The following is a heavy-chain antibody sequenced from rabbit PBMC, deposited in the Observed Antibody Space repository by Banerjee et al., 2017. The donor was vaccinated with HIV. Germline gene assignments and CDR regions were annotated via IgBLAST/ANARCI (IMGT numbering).Heavy chain of an antibody. J-gene: IGHJ4*01. CDR2: IYAGISDNT. D-gene: IGHD4-1*01. V-gene: IGHV1S45*01. Sequence: QEQLEESGGDLVKPGGTLTLTCTASGFSFSSNYYMCWVRQAPGKGLEWIACIYAGISDNTYYASWAKGRFTISKTSSTTVTLQMTSLTAADTATYFCARDLAGVIGWNFNLWGPGTLVTVS. CDR1: GFSFSSNYY. CDR3: ARDLAGVIGWNFNL.